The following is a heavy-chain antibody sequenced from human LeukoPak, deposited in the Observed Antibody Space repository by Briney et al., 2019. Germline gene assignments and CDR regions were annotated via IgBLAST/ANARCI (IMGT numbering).Heavy chain of an antibody. J-gene: IGHJ4*02. V-gene: IGHV1-2*06. CDR2: INPNSGGT. CDR3: CIMVRGANLLDY. Sequence: ASVKVSCKASGYTFTGYYMHWVRQAPGQGLKWMGRINPNSGGTTYAQKFQGRVTMTRDTSISTAYMKLSRLRSDDTAVYYCCIMVRGANLLDYWGQGTLVTVSS. D-gene: IGHD3-10*01. CDR1: GYTFTGYY.